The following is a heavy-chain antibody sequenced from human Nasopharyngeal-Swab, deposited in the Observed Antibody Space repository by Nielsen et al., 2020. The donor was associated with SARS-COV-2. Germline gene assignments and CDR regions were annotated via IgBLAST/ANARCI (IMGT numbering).Heavy chain of an antibody. CDR2: ISGSGGST. J-gene: IGHJ4*02. CDR3: ARELYCAGNCPPDY. Sequence: GESLKISCAASGFTFSSYAMSWVRQAPGKGPEWVSAISGSGGSTYYADSVKGRFTISRDNAKNSLYLQMNSLRAEDTAIYFCARELYCAGNCPPDYWGQGTPVTVSS. CDR1: GFTFSSYA. D-gene: IGHD2-21*02. V-gene: IGHV3-23*01.